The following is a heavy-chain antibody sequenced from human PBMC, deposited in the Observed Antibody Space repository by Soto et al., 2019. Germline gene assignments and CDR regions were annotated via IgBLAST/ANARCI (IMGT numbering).Heavy chain of an antibody. CDR2: IYYSGST. V-gene: IGHV4-31*03. CDR1: GGSISSGGYY. CDR3: ARGLAARQTGWFDP. Sequence: QVQLQESGPGLVKPSQTLSLTCTVSGGSISSGGYYWSWIRQHPGKGLEWIGYIYYSGSTYYNPSLKSRVTISVDTSKNQFSLKLSSVNAADMAVYYCARGLAARQTGWFDPWGQGTLVTVSS. D-gene: IGHD6-6*01. J-gene: IGHJ5*02.